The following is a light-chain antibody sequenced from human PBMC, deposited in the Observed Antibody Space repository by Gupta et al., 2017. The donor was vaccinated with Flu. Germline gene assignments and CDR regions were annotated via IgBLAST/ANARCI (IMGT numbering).Light chain of an antibody. Sequence: TISCSGTSSNIGNNYVSWYQQLPGTAPKLLISENNKRHSERPARFSGSKSGTSATLGITGLQTGDEADYYCGTWESSLSVLWVFGGGTKLTVL. CDR3: GTWESSLSVLWV. V-gene: IGLV1-51*02. J-gene: IGLJ3*02. CDR1: SSNIGNNY. CDR2: ENN.